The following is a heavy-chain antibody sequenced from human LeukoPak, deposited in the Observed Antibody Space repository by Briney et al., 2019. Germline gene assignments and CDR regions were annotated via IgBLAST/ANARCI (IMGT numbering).Heavy chain of an antibody. V-gene: IGHV5-10-1*01. Sequence: GESLQISCKGSGYIFTSYWISWVRQMPGKGLEWMGRIDPSDSYTNYSPSFQGHVTISADKSISTAYLQWSSLKASDTAMYYCARREGDWFDPWGQGTLVTVSS. CDR2: IDPSDSYT. CDR3: ARREGDWFDP. J-gene: IGHJ5*02. CDR1: GYIFTSYW.